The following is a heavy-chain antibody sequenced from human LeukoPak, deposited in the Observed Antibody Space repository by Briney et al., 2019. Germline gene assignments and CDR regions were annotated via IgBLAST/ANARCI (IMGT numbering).Heavy chain of an antibody. Sequence: SETLSLTCTVSGGSISSSSYYWGWIRQPPGKGLEGIGSIYYSGSTYYNPSLKSRVTISVDTSKNQFSLKLSSVTAADTAVYYCATLLGVGYYYYYYGMDVWGQGTTVTVSS. D-gene: IGHD2/OR15-2a*01. V-gene: IGHV4-39*01. CDR2: IYYSGST. CDR3: ATLLGVGYYYYYYGMDV. J-gene: IGHJ6*02. CDR1: GGSISSSSYY.